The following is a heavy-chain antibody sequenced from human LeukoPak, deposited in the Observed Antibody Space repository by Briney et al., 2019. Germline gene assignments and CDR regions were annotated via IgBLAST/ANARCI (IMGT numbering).Heavy chain of an antibody. D-gene: IGHD3-10*01. J-gene: IGHJ4*02. V-gene: IGHV3-23*01. Sequence: GGSLRLSCAASGFTSSIYGMSWVRQAPGKGLEWVSSITNGGDNTYYADFVQGRFTIYRDNSKNSQHLQMSSLRAEDTAIYFCAKRDTSGLYYFDYWGQGTLVTVSS. CDR1: GFTSSIYG. CDR3: AKRDTSGLYYFDY. CDR2: ITNGGDNT.